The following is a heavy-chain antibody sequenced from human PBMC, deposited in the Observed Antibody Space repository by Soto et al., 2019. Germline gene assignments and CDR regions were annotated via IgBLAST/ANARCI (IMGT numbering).Heavy chain of an antibody. CDR1: GGSISSGGYS. D-gene: IGHD2-15*01. J-gene: IGHJ4*02. V-gene: IGHV4-30-2*01. CDR2: TYHSGST. CDR3: ARGIKAPLYSHYFDY. Sequence: SETLSLTCAVSGGSISSGGYSWSWIRQPPGKGLEWIGYTYHSGSTYYNPSLKSRVTISVDRSKNQFSLKLSSVTAADTAVYYCARGIKAPLYSHYFDYWGQGILVTVSS.